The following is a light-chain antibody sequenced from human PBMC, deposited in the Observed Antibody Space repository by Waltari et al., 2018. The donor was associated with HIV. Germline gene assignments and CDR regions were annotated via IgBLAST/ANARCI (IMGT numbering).Light chain of an antibody. CDR3: QQYGGSST. J-gene: IGKJ4*01. CDR2: GAS. Sequence: DIVLTQSPGTLSLSPGERATLSCRASQSVSSSLAWYQRKPGQAPRLLLSGASSRATGIPDRFSGSGSGTDYTLTINRLEPEDFAVYYCQQYGGSSTFGGGTKVEI. CDR1: QSVSSS. V-gene: IGKV3-20*01.